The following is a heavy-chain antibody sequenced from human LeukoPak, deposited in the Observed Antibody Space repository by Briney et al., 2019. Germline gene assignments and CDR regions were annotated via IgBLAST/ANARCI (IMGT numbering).Heavy chain of an antibody. J-gene: IGHJ4*02. CDR1: GFTFSDSA. V-gene: IGHV3-73*01. CDR3: AGGSGWYSPDY. Sequence: GGSLKLSCVASGFTFSDSAIHWVRQSSGKGLEWIGHMDKKTNLYATALAASVKGRFTVSRDDSKNTAYLHMNSLKTEDTAVYYCAGGSGWYSPDYWGQGALVTVSS. CDR2: MDKKTNLYAT. D-gene: IGHD6-19*01.